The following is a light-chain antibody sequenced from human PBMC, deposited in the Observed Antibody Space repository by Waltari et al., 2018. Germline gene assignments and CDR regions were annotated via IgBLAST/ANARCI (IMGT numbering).Light chain of an antibody. J-gene: IGKJ4*01. CDR1: QGISSA. CDR2: DAS. Sequence: AIQLTQSPSSLSASVGDRVTLTCRARQGISSALAWYQQKPGKAPNLLIYDASSLESGVPSRFSGSGSGTDFTLTISSLQPADFATYYCQQLNSYPVTFGGGTKVEIK. CDR3: QQLNSYPVT. V-gene: IGKV1-13*02.